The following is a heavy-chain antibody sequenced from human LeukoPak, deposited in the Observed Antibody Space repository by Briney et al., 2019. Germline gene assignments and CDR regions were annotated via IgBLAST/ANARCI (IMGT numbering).Heavy chain of an antibody. CDR3: AKASWVSSTDAVR. CDR1: GFTFSSYA. V-gene: IGHV3-23*01. J-gene: IGHJ4*02. Sequence: GGSLRLSCAASGFTFSSYAMSWVRQAPGKGLEWVSGISDSGGNTYYADSVKGRFTISRDNSKNTVYLHMNNLRVEDTAIYYCAKASWVSSTDAVRWGQGTLVTVSS. CDR2: ISDSGGNT. D-gene: IGHD3-16*01.